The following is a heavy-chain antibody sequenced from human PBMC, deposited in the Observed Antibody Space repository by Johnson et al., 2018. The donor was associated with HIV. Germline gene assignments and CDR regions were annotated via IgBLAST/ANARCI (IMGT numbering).Heavy chain of an antibody. V-gene: IGHV3-30*04. CDR1: GFTFSSYA. J-gene: IGHJ3*02. CDR3: ARGDWLTVVTSPDAFDI. Sequence: QVQLVESGGGLVKAGGSLRLSCAASGFTFSSYAMHWVRQAPGKGLEWVAVISYDGSNKYYAHSVKGRYSISRDNTKDTLSLQMNSLRVEDTAVYYCARGDWLTVVTSPDAFDIWGQGTMVTVSS. D-gene: IGHD4-23*01. CDR2: ISYDGSNK.